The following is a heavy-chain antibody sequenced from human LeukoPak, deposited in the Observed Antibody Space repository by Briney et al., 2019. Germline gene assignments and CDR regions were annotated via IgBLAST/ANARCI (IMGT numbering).Heavy chain of an antibody. D-gene: IGHD6-19*01. CDR3: ARGLLYSSGWYY. CDR2: IIPIFGTA. V-gene: IGHV1-69*06. CDR1: GYTFTSYG. J-gene: IGHJ4*02. Sequence: ASVKVSCKASGYTFTSYGISWVRQAPGHGLGWMGGIIPIFGTANYAQKFQGRVTITAAKSTSTAYMELSSLRSEDTAVYYCARGLLYSSGWYYWGQGTLVTVSS.